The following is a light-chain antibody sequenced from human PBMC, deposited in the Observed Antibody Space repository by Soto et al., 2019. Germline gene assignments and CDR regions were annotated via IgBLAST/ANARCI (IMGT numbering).Light chain of an antibody. V-gene: IGKV1-6*01. CDR1: QGIRND. CDR3: LQDYNYPLT. J-gene: IGKJ1*01. Sequence: AIQMTQSPSSLSASVGDRVTITCRASQGIRNDLGWYQQKPGKAPKLLIYSASSLQSGVPSRFSGSGSGTDFTLTISSLQPEDFATDYCLQDYNYPLTFGQGTKVEIK. CDR2: SAS.